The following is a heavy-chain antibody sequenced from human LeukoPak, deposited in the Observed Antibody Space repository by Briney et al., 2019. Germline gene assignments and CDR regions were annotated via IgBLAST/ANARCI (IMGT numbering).Heavy chain of an antibody. D-gene: IGHD6-19*01. CDR3: ASEVGIAVAGFPLS. J-gene: IGHJ5*02. CDR2: INHSGST. V-gene: IGHV4-34*01. Sequence: RPGGSLRLSCAASGLTVNSDHMTWVRQPPGKGLEWIGEINHSGSTNYNPSLKSRVTISVDTSKNQFSLKLSSVTAADTAVYYCASEVGIAVAGFPLSWGQGTLVTVSS. CDR1: GLTVNSDH.